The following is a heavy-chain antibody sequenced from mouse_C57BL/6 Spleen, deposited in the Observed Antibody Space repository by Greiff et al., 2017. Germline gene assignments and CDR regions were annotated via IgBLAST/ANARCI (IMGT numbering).Heavy chain of an antibody. D-gene: IGHD2-4*01. V-gene: IGHV1-82*01. CDR2: IYPGDGDT. CDR3: ARGDYDGGSAMDY. Sequence: QVQLQQSGPELVKPGASVKISCKASGYAFSSSWMNWVKQRPGKGLEWIGRIYPGDGDTNYNGKFKGKATLTADKSSSTAYMQLSSLTSEDSAVYFCARGDYDGGSAMDYWGQGTSVTVSS. J-gene: IGHJ4*01. CDR1: GYAFSSSW.